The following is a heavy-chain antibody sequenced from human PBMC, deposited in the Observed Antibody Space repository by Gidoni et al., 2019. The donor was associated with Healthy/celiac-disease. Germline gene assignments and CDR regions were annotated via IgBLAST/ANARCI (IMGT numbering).Heavy chain of an antibody. V-gene: IGHV4-30-4*01. CDR2: IYYTGNT. J-gene: IGHJ4*02. CDR3: ARAWRGFDWSSERIDQ. D-gene: IGHD3-9*01. Sequence: QVQLQESGPGLVKPSQTLSLTCTVSGGSISTVNYHWSWIRQPPGKGLEWIWYIYYTGNTYYNPSLKSRVTMEVDTSKNQFSLKLSYVTAADTDVYYWARAWRGFDWSSERIDQWGQGTLVTVSS. CDR1: GGSISTVNYH.